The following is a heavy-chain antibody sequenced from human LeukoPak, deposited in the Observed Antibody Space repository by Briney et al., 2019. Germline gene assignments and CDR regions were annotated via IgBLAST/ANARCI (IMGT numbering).Heavy chain of an antibody. V-gene: IGHV3-73*01. CDR3: TRSDCSSTNCYDFDY. Sequence: GGSLKLSCAASGFTFSGSAMHWVRQASGKGLEWVGRIRSKINSYATAYAASVKGRFTISRDDSKNTAYLEMNSLKNEDTAQYYCTRSDCSSTNCYDFDYWGQGTLVTVSS. D-gene: IGHD2-2*01. CDR1: GFTFSGSA. J-gene: IGHJ4*02. CDR2: IRSKINSYAT.